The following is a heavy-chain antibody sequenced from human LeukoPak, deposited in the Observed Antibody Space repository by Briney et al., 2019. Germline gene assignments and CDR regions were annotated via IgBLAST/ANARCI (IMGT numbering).Heavy chain of an antibody. J-gene: IGHJ4*02. CDR3: ARRGGPSRTYYFDS. CDR2: IYYSGST. Sequence: SETLSHTCSVYGGSISSSSHFWGWIRQPPGKGLEWIGSIYYSGSTYYNPSLESRVTISVDTSKNQFSLKVASVTAADTAVYYCARRGGPSRTYYFDSWGQATLVTVSS. D-gene: IGHD2-2*01. CDR1: GGSISSSSHF. V-gene: IGHV4-39*01.